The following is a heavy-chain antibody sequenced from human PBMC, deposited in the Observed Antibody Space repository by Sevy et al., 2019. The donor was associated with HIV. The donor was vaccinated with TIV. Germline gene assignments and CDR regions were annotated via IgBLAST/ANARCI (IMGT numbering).Heavy chain of an antibody. CDR3: ARSLIPGQVGSQLLFFDY. CDR1: GGSISSYY. J-gene: IGHJ4*02. CDR2: IYYSGST. D-gene: IGHD2-2*01. Sequence: SETLSLTCTVSGGSISSYYWSWIRQPPGKGLEWIGYIYYSGSTNYNPSLKSRVTISVDTSKNQFSLKLSSVTAADTAVYYCARSLIPGQVGSQLLFFDYWGQGTLVTVSS. V-gene: IGHV4-59*01.